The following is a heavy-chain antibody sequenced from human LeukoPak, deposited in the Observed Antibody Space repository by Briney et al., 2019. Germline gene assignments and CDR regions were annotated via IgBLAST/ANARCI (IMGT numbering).Heavy chain of an antibody. J-gene: IGHJ4*02. CDR1: GGSISSYY. CDR3: ARGGFYGFDY. Sequence: PSETLSLTCTVSGGSISSYYWSWIRQPAGKGLGWIGRIYTSGSTTYNPSLKSRVTMSADTSKNQFSLKLSSVTAADTAVYYCARGGFYGFDYWGQGTLVTVSS. CDR2: IYTSGST. V-gene: IGHV4-4*07. D-gene: IGHD2/OR15-2a*01.